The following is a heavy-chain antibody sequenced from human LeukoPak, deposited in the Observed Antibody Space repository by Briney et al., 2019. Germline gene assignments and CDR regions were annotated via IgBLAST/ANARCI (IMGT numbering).Heavy chain of an antibody. CDR1: GFTFSSHA. Sequence: PGRSLRLSCAASGFTFSSHAMHWVRQAPGKGLEWVAVISYDGSNKYYADSVKGRFTISRDNPKNTLYLQMNSLRAEDTAVYYCARVACSSTSCGYDSLDMWGRETSVTVST. CDR3: ARVACSSTSCGYDSLDM. V-gene: IGHV3-30*04. J-gene: IGHJ3*02. D-gene: IGHD2-2*01. CDR2: ISYDGSNK.